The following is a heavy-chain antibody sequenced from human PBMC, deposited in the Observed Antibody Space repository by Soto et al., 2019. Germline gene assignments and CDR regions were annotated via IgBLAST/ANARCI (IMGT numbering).Heavy chain of an antibody. CDR2: IYSGGST. V-gene: IGHV3-53*04. Sequence: EVQLVESGGGLVQPGGSLRLSCAASGFTVSSNYMSWVRQAPGKGLEWVSVIYSGGSTYYADSVKGRFTISRHNSKNTLYLQMNSLRAEDTAVYYCARDALLGYCTNGVCYRYYMDVWGKGTTVTVSS. CDR1: GFTVSSNY. D-gene: IGHD2-8*01. J-gene: IGHJ6*03. CDR3: ARDALLGYCTNGVCYRYYMDV.